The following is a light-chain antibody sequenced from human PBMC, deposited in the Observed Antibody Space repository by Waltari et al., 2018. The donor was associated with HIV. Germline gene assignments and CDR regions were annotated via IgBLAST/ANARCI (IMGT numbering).Light chain of an antibody. CDR3: SSYTGHIAL. Sequence: SNDVGTFTYVSWYQQHPGKAPKVIIYDVNNRPSGVSNRFSGSKSGMTASLTISGLRIEDEADYYCSSYTGHIALFGGGTKLTVL. V-gene: IGLV2-14*03. CDR2: DVN. CDR1: SNDVGTFTY. J-gene: IGLJ2*01.